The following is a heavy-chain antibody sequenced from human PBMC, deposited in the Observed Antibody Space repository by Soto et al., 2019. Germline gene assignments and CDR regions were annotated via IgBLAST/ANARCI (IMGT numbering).Heavy chain of an antibody. J-gene: IGHJ4*02. V-gene: IGHV3-30-3*01. CDR3: ASSQYCSVGSCYSN. Sequence: QVQLMESGGGVVQPGRSLRLSCAASGFPFSSYAMHWVRQVPGKGLEWVALISYDGTNKYYADSVKGRFTISRDNSKNTLYLQMNSLRAEDTAVYYCASSQYCSVGSCYSNWGQGTLVTVSS. D-gene: IGHD2-15*01. CDR1: GFPFSSYA. CDR2: ISYDGTNK.